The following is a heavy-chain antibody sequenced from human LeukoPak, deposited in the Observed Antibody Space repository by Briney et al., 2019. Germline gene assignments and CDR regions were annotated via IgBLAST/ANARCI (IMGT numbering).Heavy chain of an antibody. Sequence: PSETLSLTCAVSGYSISSGYYWGWIRQPPGKGLEWIGSIYHSGSTYYNPSLKSRVTISVDTSKNQFSLKLSSVTAADTAVYYCARLYGDYGYYLDYWGQGTLVTVSS. CDR1: GYSISSGYY. D-gene: IGHD4-17*01. CDR3: ARLYGDYGYYLDY. CDR2: IYHSGST. J-gene: IGHJ4*02. V-gene: IGHV4-38-2*01.